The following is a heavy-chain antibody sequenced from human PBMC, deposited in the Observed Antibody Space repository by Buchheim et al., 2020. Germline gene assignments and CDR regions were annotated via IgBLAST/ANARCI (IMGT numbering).Heavy chain of an antibody. V-gene: IGHV4-4*02. CDR3: ARDRRYYDILTGYYSYYYYGMDV. D-gene: IGHD3-9*01. CDR2: IYHSGST. CDR1: GGSISSSNW. J-gene: IGHJ6*02. Sequence: QVQLQESGPGLVKPSGTLSLTCAVSGGSISSSNWWSWVRQPPGKGLEWIGEIYHSGSTNYNPSLKSRVTISVDKSKNQFSLKLSSVTAADTAVYYCARDRRYYDILTGYYSYYYYGMDVWGQGTT.